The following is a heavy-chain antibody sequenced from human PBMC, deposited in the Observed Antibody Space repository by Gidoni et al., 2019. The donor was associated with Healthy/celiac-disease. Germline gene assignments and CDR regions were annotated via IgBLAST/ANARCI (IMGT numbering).Heavy chain of an antibody. Sequence: EVQLVESGGGLVQPGGSLGLSCAASGFTVSRYWMHWVRHAPGKGLVWVSRINSDGSSTSYADSVKGRFTISRDNAKNTLYLQMNSLRAEDTAVYYCARDFGYGFYYYYYGMDVWGQGTTVTVSS. D-gene: IGHD5-18*01. J-gene: IGHJ6*02. CDR1: GFTVSRYW. CDR3: ARDFGYGFYYYYYGMDV. V-gene: IGHV3-74*01. CDR2: INSDGSST.